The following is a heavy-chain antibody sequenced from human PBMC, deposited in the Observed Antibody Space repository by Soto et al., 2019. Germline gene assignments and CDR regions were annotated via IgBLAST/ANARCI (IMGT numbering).Heavy chain of an antibody. CDR2: ISYNGGEK. J-gene: IGHJ4*02. Sequence: QVQVVESGGGVVQPGWSLRLSCAVSGFTFKNYGMLRVRQAPGKGLEWVAVISYNGGEKNYLDSVKGRFTISRDNSKNTLYLQMNSLRPDDTAIYYCAKGGGAENGWFLDHWGEGTRVTVSS. CDR3: AKGGGAENGWFLDH. D-gene: IGHD6-19*01. CDR1: GFTFKNYG. V-gene: IGHV3-30*18.